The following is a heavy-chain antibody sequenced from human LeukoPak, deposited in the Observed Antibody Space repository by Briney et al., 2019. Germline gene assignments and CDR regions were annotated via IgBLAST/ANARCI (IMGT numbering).Heavy chain of an antibody. J-gene: IGHJ4*02. D-gene: IGHD2-2*02. CDR3: VRYCSSTTCYTRAVDY. Sequence: SETLSLTCTVSGYSITSGYNWAWIRQPPGKVQEWIGSIYHSGSAYYNSSLKSRVTISVDTSKNQFSLKLSSVTAADTAVYYCVRYCSSTTCYTRAVDYWGQGTLVTVSS. V-gene: IGHV4-38-2*02. CDR1: GYSITSGYN. CDR2: IYHSGSA.